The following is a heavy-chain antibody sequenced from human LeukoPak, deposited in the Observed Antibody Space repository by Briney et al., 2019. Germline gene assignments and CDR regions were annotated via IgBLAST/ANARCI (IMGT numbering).Heavy chain of an antibody. J-gene: IGHJ6*04. CDR3: AKDLGEVVPAAPTYYYYGMDV. CDR1: GFTFSSYG. CDR2: ISYDGSNK. Sequence: PGRSLRLSCAASGFTFSSYGMHWVRQAPGKGLEWVAVISYDGSNKYYADSVKGRFTISRDNSKNTLYLQMNSLRAEDTAVYYCAKDLGEVVPAAPTYYYYGMDVWGKGTTVTVSS. D-gene: IGHD2-2*01. V-gene: IGHV3-30*18.